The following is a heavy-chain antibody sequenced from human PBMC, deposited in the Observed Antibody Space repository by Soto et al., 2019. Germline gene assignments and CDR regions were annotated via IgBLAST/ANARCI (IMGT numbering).Heavy chain of an antibody. Sequence: ASVKVSCKASGYSFATYGFSWVRQAPGQGLECVGWISAHNGDTHYSQKFQGRVTLTTDTSTNTGYMELRSLTSDDTAVYFCATERIYYNDGSGYYPLGHWGQGTLVTVSS. J-gene: IGHJ4*02. D-gene: IGHD3-22*01. CDR1: GYSFATYG. CDR3: ATERIYYNDGSGYYPLGH. V-gene: IGHV1-18*04. CDR2: ISAHNGDT.